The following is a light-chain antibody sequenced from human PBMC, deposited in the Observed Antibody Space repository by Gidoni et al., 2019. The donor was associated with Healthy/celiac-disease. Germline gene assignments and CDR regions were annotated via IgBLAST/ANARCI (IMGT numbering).Light chain of an antibody. Sequence: DIQMTQSPSSRSASVGDRVTITCRASQSISSYLNWYQQKPGKAPKLLIYAASSLQSGVPSRFSGSGSGTDFTLTISSLQPEDFAIYYCQQSYSTPPTFGGGTMVEIK. CDR1: QSISSY. CDR3: QQSYSTPPT. CDR2: AAS. J-gene: IGKJ4*01. V-gene: IGKV1-39*01.